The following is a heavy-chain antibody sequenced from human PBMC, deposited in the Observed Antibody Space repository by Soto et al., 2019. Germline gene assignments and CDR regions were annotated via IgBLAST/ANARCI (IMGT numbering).Heavy chain of an antibody. CDR2: MNPNSGNT. CDR3: ARVGYCSGGSCYSGFDP. J-gene: IGHJ5*02. Sequence: QVQLVQSGAEVKKPGASVKVSCKASGYTFTSSDINWVRQAPGQGLEWMGWMNPNSGNTGYAQKFQGRVTMTRNSSISTAYMELSSLRSEDTAVYYCARVGYCSGGSCYSGFDPWGQGTLVTVSS. D-gene: IGHD2-15*01. V-gene: IGHV1-8*01. CDR1: GYTFTSSD.